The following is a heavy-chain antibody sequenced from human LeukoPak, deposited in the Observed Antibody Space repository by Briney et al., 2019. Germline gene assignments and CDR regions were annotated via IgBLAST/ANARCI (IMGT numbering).Heavy chain of an antibody. CDR1: GFTFSSYG. J-gene: IGHJ4*02. CDR3: AKVLGYCSGGSCPHPLDY. CDR2: ISGSGGST. Sequence: GGSLRLSCAASGFTFSSYGMSWVRQAPGKGLEWVSAISGSGGSTYYADSVKGRFTISRDNSKNTLYLQMNSLRAEDTAVYYCAKVLGYCSGGSCPHPLDYWGQGTLVTVSS. D-gene: IGHD2-15*01. V-gene: IGHV3-23*01.